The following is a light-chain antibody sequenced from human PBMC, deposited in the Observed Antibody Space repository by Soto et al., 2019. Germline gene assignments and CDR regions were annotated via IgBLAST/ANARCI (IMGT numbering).Light chain of an antibody. CDR1: QNINSG. CDR2: KAS. J-gene: IGKJ1*01. V-gene: IGKV1-5*03. Sequence: DIQMTQSPSTLSASVGDRVTITCRASQNINSGLAWYQQKPGKAHKLLIYKASTLESGVPLRFSGSGSGTEFTLTIISLQPDDFATYYCQQYHFFWTFGQGTRVEIK. CDR3: QQYHFFWT.